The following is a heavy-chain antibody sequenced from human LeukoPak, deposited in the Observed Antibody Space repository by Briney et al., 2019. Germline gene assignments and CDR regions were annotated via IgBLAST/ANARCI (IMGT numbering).Heavy chain of an antibody. CDR3: AKQRDYGEYVWFGP. CDR2: ISASAGNT. V-gene: IGHV3-23*01. CDR1: GFTFSSYV. J-gene: IGHJ5*02. Sequence: PGGSLRLSCAASGFTFSSYVMNWVRQAPGKGLEWVSSISASAGNTYYADSVKGRFTISRDNSKNTLYLQMNSLRAEDTAIYYCAKQRDYGEYVWFGPWGQGTLVTVSS. D-gene: IGHD4-17*01.